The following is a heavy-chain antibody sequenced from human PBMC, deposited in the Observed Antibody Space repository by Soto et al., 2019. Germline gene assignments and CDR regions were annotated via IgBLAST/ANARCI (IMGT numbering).Heavy chain of an antibody. J-gene: IGHJ5*02. CDR1: GFTFSSHG. CDR2: ISSGGYVI. D-gene: IGHD6-25*01. V-gene: IGHV3-NL1*01. CDR3: AKDRARGRANWFDP. Sequence: GGSLRLSCAASGFTFSSHGMNWIRQAPGKGLEWIASISSGGYVIYYADSVEGRFTISRDNSKNTLYLQMNSLRAEDAAVYYCAKDRARGRANWFDPWGQGTLVTVSS.